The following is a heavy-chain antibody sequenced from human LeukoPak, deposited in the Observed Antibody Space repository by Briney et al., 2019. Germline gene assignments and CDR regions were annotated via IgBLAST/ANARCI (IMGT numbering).Heavy chain of an antibody. CDR3: ARTPHDYGDYEGYYYYGMDV. V-gene: IGHV4-59*01. CDR1: GGSISSYY. Sequence: SETLSLTCTVSGGSISSYYWSWIRQPPGKGLEWIGYIYYSGSTNYNPPLKSRVTISVDTSKNQFSLKLSSVTAADTAVYYCARTPHDYGDYEGYYYYGMDVWGQGTTVTVSS. D-gene: IGHD4-17*01. J-gene: IGHJ6*02. CDR2: IYYSGST.